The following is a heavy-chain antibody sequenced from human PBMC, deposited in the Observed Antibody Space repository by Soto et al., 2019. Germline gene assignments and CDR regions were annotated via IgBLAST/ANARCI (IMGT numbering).Heavy chain of an antibody. CDR1: GDSIISSF. J-gene: IGHJ3*02. CDR3: ARGAGDFYVPDSFDI. V-gene: IGHV4-59*01. D-gene: IGHD3-10*01. CDR2: ISDSGVT. Sequence: QVQLQESGPRLVKSSETLSLVCSVSGDSIISSFWGWIRQSPGKGLEYIGYISDSGVTDYDPSLKSPVTISVATSQNQFSLTLTSVTAADTAMYYCARGAGDFYVPDSFDIWGQGTMVTVSS.